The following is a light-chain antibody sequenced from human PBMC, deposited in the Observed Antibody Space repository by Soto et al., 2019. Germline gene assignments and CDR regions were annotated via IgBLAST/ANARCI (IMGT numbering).Light chain of an antibody. CDR1: QSVSSSY. CDR2: GAS. V-gene: IGKV3-20*01. Sequence: EIVLTQSPGTLSLSPGERATLSCRASQSVSSSYLAWYQQKPGQAPRLIISGASSRATGIPDRFSGGVCGTDFTLTISRLESEDFAVYYSQQYGNSLSFTFGPGTRLEIK. J-gene: IGKJ5*01. CDR3: QQYGNSLSFT.